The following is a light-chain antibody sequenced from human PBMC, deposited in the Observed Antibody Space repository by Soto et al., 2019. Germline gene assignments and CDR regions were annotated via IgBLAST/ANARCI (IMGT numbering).Light chain of an antibody. V-gene: IGKV1-9*01. CDR1: QAITNN. CDR2: EES. J-gene: IGKJ4*01. Sequence: DIHLTQSPSSLSASVGDRVTITCRTSQAITNNLAWYQRKPGNPPKLLIYEESTLHTGVPSRFSGRKVGTQFILTIDSLQPEDFATYYCQQVKSYPRTFGGGTKVAIK. CDR3: QQVKSYPRT.